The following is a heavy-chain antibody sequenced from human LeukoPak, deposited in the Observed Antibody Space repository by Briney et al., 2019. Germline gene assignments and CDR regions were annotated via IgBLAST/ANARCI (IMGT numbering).Heavy chain of an antibody. CDR3: ARHRYGDLDYYYYGMDV. CDR1: GYSFTSYW. V-gene: IGHV5-51*01. Sequence: GESLKISCKGSGYSFTSYWIGWVRQMPGKGLEWMGIIYPGDSDTRYSPSFQGQVTISADKSISTAYLQWSSLKASDTAMYYCARHRYGDLDYYYYGMDVWGQGATVTVSS. D-gene: IGHD4-17*01. CDR2: IYPGDSDT. J-gene: IGHJ6*02.